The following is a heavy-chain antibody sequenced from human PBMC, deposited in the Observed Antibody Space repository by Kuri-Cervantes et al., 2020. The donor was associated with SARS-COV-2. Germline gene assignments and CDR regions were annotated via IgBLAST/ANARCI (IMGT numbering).Heavy chain of an antibody. CDR3: ARAVAAAGPFYDY. CDR1: GGSFSGYY. Sequence: SQTLSLTCAVYGGSFSGYYWSWIRQPPGKGLEWIGEINHSGSTNYNPSLKSRVTISVDTSKNQFSLKLSSVTAADTAVYYCARAVAAAGPFYDYWGQGTLVTSPQ. J-gene: IGHJ4*02. V-gene: IGHV4-34*01. D-gene: IGHD6-13*01. CDR2: INHSGST.